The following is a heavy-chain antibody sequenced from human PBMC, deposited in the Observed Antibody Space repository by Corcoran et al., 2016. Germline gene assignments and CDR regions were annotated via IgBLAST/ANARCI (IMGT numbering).Heavy chain of an antibody. CDR2: INHSGST. D-gene: IGHD2-2*01. CDR1: GGSFSGYY. CDR3: ASSEYSSSTSCARGAFDI. Sequence: QVQLQQWGAGLLKPSETLSLTCAVYGGSFSGYYWSWIRQPPGKGLEWIGEINHSGSTNYNPSLKSRVTITVDTSKNQFYLKLSSGTAADTAVYYWASSEYSSSTSCARGAFDIWGQGTMVTVSS. J-gene: IGHJ3*02. V-gene: IGHV4-34*01.